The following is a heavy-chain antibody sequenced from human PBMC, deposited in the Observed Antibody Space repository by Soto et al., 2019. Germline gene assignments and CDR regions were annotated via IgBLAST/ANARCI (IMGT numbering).Heavy chain of an antibody. D-gene: IGHD6-13*01. CDR2: INSDGSST. Sequence: EVQLVESGGGLVQPGGSLRLSCAASGFTFSSYWMHWVRQAPGKGLVWVSRINSDGSSTSYADSVKGRFTISRDNAKNTLYPQLNSLTAEDTAVYYCARERRYSSSWAFDIWDQGTMVTVSS. V-gene: IGHV3-74*01. CDR3: ARERRYSSSWAFDI. CDR1: GFTFSSYW. J-gene: IGHJ3*02.